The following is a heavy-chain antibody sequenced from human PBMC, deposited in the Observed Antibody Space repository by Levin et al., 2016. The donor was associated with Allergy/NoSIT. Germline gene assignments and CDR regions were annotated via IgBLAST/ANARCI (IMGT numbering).Heavy chain of an antibody. CDR3: ARDLSSSWYSYYYGMDV. J-gene: IGHJ6*02. Sequence: GGSLRLSCAASGFTFSSYSMNWVRQAPGKGLEWVSSISSSSSYIYYADSVKGRFTISRDNAKNSLYLQMNSLRAEDTAVYYCARDLSSSWYSYYYGMDVWGQGTTVTVSS. CDR1: GFTFSSYS. V-gene: IGHV3-21*01. CDR2: ISSSSSYI. D-gene: IGHD6-13*01.